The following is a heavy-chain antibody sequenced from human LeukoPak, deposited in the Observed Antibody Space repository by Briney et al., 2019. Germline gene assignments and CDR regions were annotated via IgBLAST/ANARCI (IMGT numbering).Heavy chain of an antibody. V-gene: IGHV3-48*03. CDR3: SGQYSSSSVVDY. J-gene: IGHJ4*02. CDR1: GFSFSSYE. Sequence: GGSLRLSCAASGFSFSSYEMNWVRQAPGKGLEWVSYISSSGSIMYSADSVKGRFTISRDNAKNSLYLQMNSLRAEDTAIYYCSGQYSSSSVVDYWGQGTLVTVSS. CDR2: ISSSGSIM. D-gene: IGHD6-6*01.